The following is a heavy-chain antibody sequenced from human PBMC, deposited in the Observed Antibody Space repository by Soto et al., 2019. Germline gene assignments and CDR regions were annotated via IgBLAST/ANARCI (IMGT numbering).Heavy chain of an antibody. V-gene: IGHV4-34*01. Sequence: SETLSLTCAVPGTSFGGYFWTRIRQPPGKGLEWIGEIDHRGSTNYNPALRSRVTISVDSSKNQFSLKMASVTAADTAVYYCASTSRDYYDSSGHSYYFGMDVWGQGTTVTVSS. CDR3: ASTSRDYYDSSGHSYYFGMDV. CDR1: GTSFGGYF. CDR2: IDHRGST. J-gene: IGHJ6*02. D-gene: IGHD3-22*01.